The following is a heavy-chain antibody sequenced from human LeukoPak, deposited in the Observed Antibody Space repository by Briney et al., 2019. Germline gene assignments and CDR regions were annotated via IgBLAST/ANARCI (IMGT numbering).Heavy chain of an antibody. CDR3: ARSGGSSWYGLVY. CDR2: IYYNRST. D-gene: IGHD6-13*01. CDR1: GSSISSGEYY. Sequence: PSQTLSLTCTVSGSSISSGEYYWSWIRQHPGKGLEWIGYIYYNRSTYYNPSLKSRVTISVDTSKNQFSLKLSSVTAADTAVYYCARSGGSSWYGLVYWGQGTLVTVSS. V-gene: IGHV4-31*03. J-gene: IGHJ4*02.